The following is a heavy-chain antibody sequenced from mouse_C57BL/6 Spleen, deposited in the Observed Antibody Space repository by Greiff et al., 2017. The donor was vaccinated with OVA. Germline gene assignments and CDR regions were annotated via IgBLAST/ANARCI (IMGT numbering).Heavy chain of an antibody. CDR1: GYTFTDYY. Sequence: EVQLQQSGPELVKPGASVKISCKASGYTFTDYYMNWVKQSHGKSLEWIGDINPNNGGTSYNQKFKGKATLTVDKSSCTAYMELRSLTSEDSAVYYCARNYGSSYWYFDVWGTGTTVTVSS. CDR3: ARNYGSSYWYFDV. D-gene: IGHD1-1*01. CDR2: INPNNGGT. J-gene: IGHJ1*03. V-gene: IGHV1-26*01.